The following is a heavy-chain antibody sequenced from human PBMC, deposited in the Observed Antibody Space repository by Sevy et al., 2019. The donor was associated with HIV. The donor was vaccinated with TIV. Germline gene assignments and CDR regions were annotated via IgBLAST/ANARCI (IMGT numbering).Heavy chain of an antibody. Sequence: GGSLRLSCAASGFTFSSYAMSWVRQAPGKGLEWISAISGSGGSTYYADSVKGRFTISRDNSKNTLYLQMNSLRAEDTAVYYCAKGDTTPLSWGMDVWGQGTTVTVSS. V-gene: IGHV3-23*01. CDR3: AKGDTTPLSWGMDV. J-gene: IGHJ6*02. D-gene: IGHD4-4*01. CDR2: ISGSGGST. CDR1: GFTFSSYA.